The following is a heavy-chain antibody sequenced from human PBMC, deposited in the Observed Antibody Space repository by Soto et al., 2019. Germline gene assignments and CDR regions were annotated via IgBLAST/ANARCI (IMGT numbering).Heavy chain of an antibody. V-gene: IGHV3-23*01. CDR1: GFTFSSYA. CDR3: AKVRYDSSGYYDY. CDR2: ISGSGGST. D-gene: IGHD3-22*01. J-gene: IGHJ4*02. Sequence: PVGSLRLSCAASGFTFSSYAMSWVRQAPGKGLEWVSAISGSGGSTYYADSVKGRFTISRDNSKNTLYLQMNSLRAEDTAVYYCAKVRYDSSGYYDYWGQGTLVTVSS.